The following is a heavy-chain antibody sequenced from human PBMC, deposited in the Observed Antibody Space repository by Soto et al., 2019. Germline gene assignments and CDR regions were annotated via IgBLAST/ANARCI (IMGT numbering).Heavy chain of an antibody. CDR3: ASKFGELLADAFDI. CDR1: NASISSRKW. D-gene: IGHD3-10*01. J-gene: IGHJ3*02. V-gene: IGHV4-4*02. Sequence: QVHLQESGPGLVKPSGTLSLTCTVSNASISSRKWWTWVRQTPGKGLEWFGEIYHSGSINHNPSLKSRVTMSVDKSKNQFSLKMTSVTAADTGVYYCASKFGELLADAFDIWGQGTVVTVSS. CDR2: IYHSGSI.